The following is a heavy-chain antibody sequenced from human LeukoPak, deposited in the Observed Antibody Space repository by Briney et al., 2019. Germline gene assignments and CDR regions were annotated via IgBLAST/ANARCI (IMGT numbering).Heavy chain of an antibody. J-gene: IGHJ1*01. D-gene: IGHD6-19*01. V-gene: IGHV1-2*06. CDR1: GYTFTDYY. Sequence: ASVKVSCKXSGYTFTDYYIHWVRQAPGQGLERMGRINPNSGGTNYAQKFQGRVTMTRDTSISTAYMELSSLRSDDTAVYYCARDPGIGVAGTDFQHWGQGTLVTVSS. CDR2: INPNSGGT. CDR3: ARDPGIGVAGTDFQH.